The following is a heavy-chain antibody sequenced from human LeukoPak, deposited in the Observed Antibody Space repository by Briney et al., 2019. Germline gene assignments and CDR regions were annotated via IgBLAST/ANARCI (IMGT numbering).Heavy chain of an antibody. V-gene: IGHV4-34*01. CDR2: INHSGST. J-gene: IGHJ3*02. CDR3: AKDREGVVVDAFDI. D-gene: IGHD2-15*01. Sequence: SETLPLTCAVYGGSFSGYYWSWIRQPPGKGLEWIGEINHSGSTNYNPSLKSRVTISVDTSKNQFSLKLSSVTAADTAVYYCAKDREGVVVDAFDIWGQGTMVTVSS. CDR1: GGSFSGYY.